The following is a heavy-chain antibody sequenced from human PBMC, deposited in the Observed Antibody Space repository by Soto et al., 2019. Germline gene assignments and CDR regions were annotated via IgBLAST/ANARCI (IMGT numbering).Heavy chain of an antibody. V-gene: IGHV4-39*01. J-gene: IGHJ5*02. D-gene: IGHD3-3*02. CDR1: GDSIISSDFY. CDR3: ARHSLALRKNTWFDP. Sequence: SETLSLTCTVSGDSIISSDFYWGWVRQPPGKGLEWIGSIFYLGSSYYNPSLKSRVTMSVDTSKNQFSLRLRSVTAADTALYFCARHSLALRKNTWFDPWGQGIMVTVSS. CDR2: IFYLGSS.